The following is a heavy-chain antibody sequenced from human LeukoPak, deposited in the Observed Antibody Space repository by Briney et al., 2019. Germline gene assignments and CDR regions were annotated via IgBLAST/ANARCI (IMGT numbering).Heavy chain of an antibody. J-gene: IGHJ1*01. CDR1: GFTFSSYS. V-gene: IGHV3-21*01. Sequence: GGSLRLSCAASGFTFSSYSMNWVRQAPGKGLEWVSSISSSSSYIYYADSVKGRFTISRDNAKNSLYVQMNSLRAEDTAVYDCVRDMTTATTCYLQHWGQGTLVTVSS. D-gene: IGHD4-17*01. CDR2: ISSSSSYI. CDR3: VRDMTTATTCYLQH.